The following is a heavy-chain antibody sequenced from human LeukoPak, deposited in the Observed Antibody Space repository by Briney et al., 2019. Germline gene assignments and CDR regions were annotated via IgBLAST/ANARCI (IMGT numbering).Heavy chain of an antibody. CDR3: ARDFDF. Sequence: SETVSHTRILPRGSPIISYWSWDWPWVGGGLEWVGRVYTTGTTNYNPSIKSRVTMSVDTSKNQFSLKLNSVTAADTAVHYCARDFDFWGQGTLVTVSS. V-gene: IGHV4-4*07. J-gene: IGHJ4*02. CDR1: RGSPIISY. CDR2: VYTTGTT.